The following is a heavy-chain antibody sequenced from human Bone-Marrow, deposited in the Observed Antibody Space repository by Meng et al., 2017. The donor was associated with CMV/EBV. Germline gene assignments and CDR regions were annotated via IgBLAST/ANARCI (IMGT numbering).Heavy chain of an antibody. CDR3: ARVVEQWLVRYYYYGMDV. V-gene: IGHV3-21*01. Sequence: GGSLRLSCAASGFTFSSYSMNWVRQAPGKGLEWVSSISSSSSYIYYADSVKGRFTISRDNAKNSLYLQMNSLRAEDTAVYYCARVVEQWLVRYYYYGMDVWGQGTTVTVYS. D-gene: IGHD6-19*01. CDR2: ISSSSSYI. CDR1: GFTFSSYS. J-gene: IGHJ6*02.